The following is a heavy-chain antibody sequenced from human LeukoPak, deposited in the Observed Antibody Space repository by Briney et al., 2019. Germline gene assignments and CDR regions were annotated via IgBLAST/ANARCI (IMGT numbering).Heavy chain of an antibody. CDR1: GFTFSSYW. Sequence: PGGSLRLSCAASGFTFSSYWMHWVRQAPGKGLEWVSSISGDGDTKYYADSVKGRFTFSRDNSKNTLYLQMNSPRAEDTAIYYCVKGGLEMVTDPAGFFDYWGQGILVTVSS. CDR3: VKGGLEMVTDPAGFFDY. J-gene: IGHJ4*02. CDR2: ISGDGDTK. V-gene: IGHV3-23*01. D-gene: IGHD5-24*01.